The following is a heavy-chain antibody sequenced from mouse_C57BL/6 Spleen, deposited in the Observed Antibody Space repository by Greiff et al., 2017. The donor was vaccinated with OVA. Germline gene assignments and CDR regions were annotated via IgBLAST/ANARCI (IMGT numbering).Heavy chain of an antibody. CDR3: ASLYDGYFGGYFDY. CDR2: INPNNGGT. J-gene: IGHJ2*01. CDR1: GYTFTDYN. Sequence: VQLQQSGPELVKPGASVKMSCKASGYTFTDYNMHWVKQSHGKSLEWIGYINPNNGGTSYNQKFKGKATLTVNKSSSTAYMELRSLTSEDSAVYYCASLYDGYFGGYFDYWGQGTTRTVSS. D-gene: IGHD2-3*01. V-gene: IGHV1-22*01.